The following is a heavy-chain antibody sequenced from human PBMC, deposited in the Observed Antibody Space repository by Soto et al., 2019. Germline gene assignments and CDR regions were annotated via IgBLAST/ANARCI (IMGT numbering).Heavy chain of an antibody. D-gene: IGHD6-13*01. CDR1: GASISNSY. CDR2: IYYSGST. CDR3: ARGSAAGTKSPFDY. Sequence: SETLSLTCTVSGASISNSYWSWIRQPPGKGLEWIGHIYYSGSTKYNPSLESRVTISVDTSKNQLSLKLSSVTAADTAVYYCARGSAAGTKSPFDYWGQGTLVTVSS. V-gene: IGHV4-59*01. J-gene: IGHJ4*02.